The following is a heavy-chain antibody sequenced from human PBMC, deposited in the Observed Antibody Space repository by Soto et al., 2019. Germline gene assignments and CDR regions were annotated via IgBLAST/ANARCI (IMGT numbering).Heavy chain of an antibody. J-gene: IGHJ3*02. Sequence: QVQLVQSGAEVKKPGASVKVSCKASGYTFTSYGISWVRQAPGQGLEWMGWISAYNGNTNYAQKLQGRVTMTTDTSTSTAYMELRSLRSEDTAVYYCARDHYSGSYLPYDAFDIWGQGTMVTVSS. CDR1: GYTFTSYG. V-gene: IGHV1-18*01. CDR2: ISAYNGNT. CDR3: ARDHYSGSYLPYDAFDI. D-gene: IGHD1-26*01.